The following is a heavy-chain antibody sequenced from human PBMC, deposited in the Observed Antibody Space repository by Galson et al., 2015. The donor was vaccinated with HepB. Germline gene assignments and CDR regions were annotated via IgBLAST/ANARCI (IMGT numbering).Heavy chain of an antibody. J-gene: IGHJ6*02. CDR2: ISGYNGNT. CDR1: GYTFTSYD. V-gene: IGHV1-18*04. Sequence: SVKVSCKASGYTFTSYDVSWVRQAPGQGLEWMGWISGYNGNTNYAQKFQGRVTMTTDSSTDAAYMELRSLRSDDTAVYYCASEIRPVLMMHADMDQYFYYGMDVWGQGTTVTVSS. CDR3: ASEIRPVLMMHADMDQYFYYGMDV. D-gene: IGHD2-8*01.